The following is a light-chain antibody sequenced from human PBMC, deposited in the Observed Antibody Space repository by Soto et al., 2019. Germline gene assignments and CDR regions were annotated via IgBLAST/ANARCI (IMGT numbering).Light chain of an antibody. CDR1: SSDVGGYNY. V-gene: IGLV2-11*01. CDR2: DVS. Sequence: QAVLTQPRSVSGSPGQSVTISCTGTSSDVGGYNYVSWYQQHPAKAPKLVIYDVSKRPSGVPDRFSGSKSGNTASLTISGLQADDEADYYCCSYAGNNPVIFGGGTQLPVL. CDR3: CSYAGNNPVI. J-gene: IGLJ2*01.